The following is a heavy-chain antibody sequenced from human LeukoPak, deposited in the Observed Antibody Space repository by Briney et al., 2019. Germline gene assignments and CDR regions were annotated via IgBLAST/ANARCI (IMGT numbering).Heavy chain of an antibody. CDR1: GYSFTSYW. Sequence: GESLRISCKGSGYSFTSYWISWVRQMPGKGLEWMGRIDPSDSYTNYSPSFQGHVTISADKSISTAYLQWSSLKASDTAMYYCARLGTYCGGDCTNWYFDLWGRGTLVTVSS. CDR3: ARLGTYCGGDCTNWYFDL. J-gene: IGHJ2*01. D-gene: IGHD2-21*02. CDR2: IDPSDSYT. V-gene: IGHV5-10-1*01.